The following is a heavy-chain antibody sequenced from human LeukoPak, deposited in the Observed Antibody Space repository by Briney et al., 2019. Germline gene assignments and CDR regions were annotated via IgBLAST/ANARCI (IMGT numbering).Heavy chain of an antibody. CDR3: ASTLYYYYGSGSYQSRWFDP. D-gene: IGHD3-10*01. V-gene: IGHV1-8*01. CDR2: MNPNSGNT. J-gene: IGHJ5*02. CDR1: GYTFTSYD. Sequence: ASVKVSCKASGYTFTSYDINWVRQATGQGLEWMGWMNPNSGNTGYAQKFQGRVTMTRNTSISTAYMELSSLRSDDTAVYYCASTLYYYYGSGSYQSRWFDPWGQGTLVTVSS.